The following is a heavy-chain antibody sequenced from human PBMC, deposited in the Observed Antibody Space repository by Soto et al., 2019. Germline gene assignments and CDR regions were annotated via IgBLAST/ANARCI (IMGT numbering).Heavy chain of an antibody. J-gene: IGHJ6*02. CDR3: ARDRSSSSFGYYYGMDV. V-gene: IGHV4-59*01. CDR2: IHYSGST. D-gene: IGHD6-6*01. Sequence: SSETLSLTCTVSGGSISDYYWSWIRQPPGKGLEWIGHIHYSGSTNYNPSLKSRVTISVDTSKNQFSLKLSSVTAADTAVYYCARDRSSSSFGYYYGMDVWGQGTTVTVSS. CDR1: GGSISDYY.